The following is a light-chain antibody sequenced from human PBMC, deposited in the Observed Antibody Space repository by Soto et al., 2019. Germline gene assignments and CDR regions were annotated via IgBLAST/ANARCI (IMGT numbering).Light chain of an antibody. Sequence: QSVLTQPPSASGSPGQAVTISCTGTSSDVGTYNYVSWYQQHPGKSPKLMIYEVTKRPSGGPDRFSGSKSGTTASLTVSGLRAEAEADYFGRAYGGSTTLVGWGTKLAAL. CDR1: SSDVGTYNY. CDR2: EVT. V-gene: IGLV2-8*01. CDR3: RAYGGSTTL. J-gene: IGLJ2*01.